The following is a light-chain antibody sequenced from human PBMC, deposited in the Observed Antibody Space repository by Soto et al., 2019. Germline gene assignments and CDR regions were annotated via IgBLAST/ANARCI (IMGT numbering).Light chain of an antibody. J-gene: IGLJ1*01. Sequence: CSLIPLASVSGSRGQSVNISCTGSISDVAAYNLVSWYQQYAGKAPKLMVYEVTNRPSGVSNRFSGSKSGNAASLTISGLQAEDEADYYCSSYTTTSTLGVFGTGTKVTVL. CDR3: SSYTTTSTLGV. V-gene: IGLV2-14*01. CDR1: ISDVAAYNL. CDR2: EVT.